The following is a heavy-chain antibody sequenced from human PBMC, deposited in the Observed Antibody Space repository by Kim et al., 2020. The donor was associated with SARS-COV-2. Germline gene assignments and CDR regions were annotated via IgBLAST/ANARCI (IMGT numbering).Heavy chain of an antibody. V-gene: IGHV7-4-1*02. CDR1: GYTFTNHA. J-gene: IGHJ4*02. Sequence: ASVKVSCKASGYTFTNHAMNWVRQAPGQGLEWMGWINTNTGNPTYGQGFTGRFVFSLDTSVSTAYLHITSLKAEDTAVYYCARVDNFDTSGYYYYWGQGTLVTVSS. CDR3: ARVDNFDTSGYYYY. D-gene: IGHD3-22*01. CDR2: INTNTGNP.